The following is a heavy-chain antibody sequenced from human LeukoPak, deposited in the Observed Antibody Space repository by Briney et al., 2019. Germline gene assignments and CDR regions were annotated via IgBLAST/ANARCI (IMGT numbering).Heavy chain of an antibody. CDR2: IRYDGSNK. V-gene: IGHV3-30*02. D-gene: IGHD2-15*01. Sequence: GGSLRLSCAASGFTFSSHWMSWVRQAPGRGLEWVAFIRYDGSNKYYADSVKGRFTISRDNSKNTLYMQMNSLRAEDTAVYYCACSGYCSGGSCDLRYWYFDLWGRGTLVTVSS. J-gene: IGHJ2*01. CDR1: GFTFSSHW. CDR3: ACSGYCSGGSCDLRYWYFDL.